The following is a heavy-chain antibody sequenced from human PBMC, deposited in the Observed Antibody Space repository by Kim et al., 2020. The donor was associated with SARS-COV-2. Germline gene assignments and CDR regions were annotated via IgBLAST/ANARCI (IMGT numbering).Heavy chain of an antibody. V-gene: IGHV3-23*01. D-gene: IGHD5-18*01. Sequence: GGSLRLSCAASGFTLSSYAMNWVRQAPGKGLEWVSGISASGGNTYYADSVKGRFTISRDTSKNTLFLQMNSLRAEDTAVYYCAKETKRDTANDCWGQGILVTVSS. CDR3: AKETKRDTANDC. CDR2: ISASGGNT. CDR1: GFTLSSYA. J-gene: IGHJ4*02.